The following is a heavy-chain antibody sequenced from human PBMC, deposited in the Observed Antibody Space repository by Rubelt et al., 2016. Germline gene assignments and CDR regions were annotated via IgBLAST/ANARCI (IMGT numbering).Heavy chain of an antibody. Sequence: QVQLVESGGGVVQPGRSLRLSCAASGFTFSNYGMHWVRQAPGEGLEWVALITYDGSKKYYADSVKGRFTISRDNSRNTLYLQMNSLRAGDTAVYHCAKDLAGGATDYWGQGTLVTVSS. D-gene: IGHD1-26*01. CDR1: GFTFSNYG. CDR3: AKDLAGGATDY. J-gene: IGHJ4*02. V-gene: IGHV3-30*18. CDR2: ITYDGSKK.